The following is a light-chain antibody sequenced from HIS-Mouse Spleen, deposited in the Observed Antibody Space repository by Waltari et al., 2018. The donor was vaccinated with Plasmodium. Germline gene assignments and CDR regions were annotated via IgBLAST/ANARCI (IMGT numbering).Light chain of an antibody. Sequence: EIVLTQSPATLSLSPGERATLSCRASQSVSSYLAWYQQKPGPAPRLLRYDASNRATGIPARFSGRGSGTDFTLTSSSLEPEDFSVYYCQQRSNWPRVLTFGGGTKVEIK. V-gene: IGKV3-11*01. CDR3: QQRSNWPRVLT. CDR2: DAS. J-gene: IGKJ4*01. CDR1: QSVSSY.